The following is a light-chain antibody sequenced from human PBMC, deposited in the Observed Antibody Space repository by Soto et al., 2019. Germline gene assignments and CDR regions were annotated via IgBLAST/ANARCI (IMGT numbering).Light chain of an antibody. Sequence: EIVLTQSPATLSLSPGETAALSCRASQSISDNLAWYQQKPGQAPRLLIYDASTRATGVPGRFSGSGSGTDFTLTISTLEPEDFAVYCCQHRSNWPLTFGGGTKVDLK. CDR1: QSISDN. V-gene: IGKV3-11*01. J-gene: IGKJ4*01. CDR2: DAS. CDR3: QHRSNWPLT.